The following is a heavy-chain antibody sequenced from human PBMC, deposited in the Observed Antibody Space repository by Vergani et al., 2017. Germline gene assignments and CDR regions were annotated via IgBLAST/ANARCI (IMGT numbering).Heavy chain of an antibody. D-gene: IGHD6-19*01. CDR2: IYYSGST. CDR3: ASGGSGDYYYYYGMDV. CDR1: GGSISSYY. V-gene: IGHV4-59*08. J-gene: IGHJ6*02. Sequence: QVQLQESGPGLVKPSETLSLTCTVSGGSISSYYWSWIRQPPGKGLEWIGYIYYSGSTNYNPSLKIRVTISVDTSKNQFSLKLSSVSAADTAVYYCASGGSGDYYYYYGMDVWGQGTTVTVSS.